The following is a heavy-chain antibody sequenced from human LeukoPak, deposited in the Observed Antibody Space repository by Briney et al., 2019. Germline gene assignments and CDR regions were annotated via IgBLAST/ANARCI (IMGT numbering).Heavy chain of an antibody. CDR3: ASGGGFLESNFVNYFDY. Sequence: SVKVSCKASGGTLSSYAISWVRQAPGQGLEWMGGIIPIFGTANYAQKFQGRVTITTDESTSTAYMELSSLRSEDTAVYYCASGGGFLESNFVNYFDYWGQGTLVTVSS. V-gene: IGHV1-69*05. D-gene: IGHD3-3*01. CDR1: GGTLSSYA. CDR2: IIPIFGTA. J-gene: IGHJ4*02.